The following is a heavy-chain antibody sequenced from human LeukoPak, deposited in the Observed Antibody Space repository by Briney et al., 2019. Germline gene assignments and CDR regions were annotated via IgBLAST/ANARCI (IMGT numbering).Heavy chain of an antibody. V-gene: IGHV4-39*07. CDR1: GGSISSNNYY. J-gene: IGHJ4*02. CDR3: ARGLGGVVTAIVDFDY. CDR2: IYYGGYT. D-gene: IGHD2-21*02. Sequence: SETLSLTCTVSGGSISSNNYYWGWIRQPPGKGLEWIGSIYYGGYTYYNPSLKSRVTISVDTSKNQFSLKLSSVTAADTAVYYCARGLGGVVTAIVDFDYWGQGTLVTVSS.